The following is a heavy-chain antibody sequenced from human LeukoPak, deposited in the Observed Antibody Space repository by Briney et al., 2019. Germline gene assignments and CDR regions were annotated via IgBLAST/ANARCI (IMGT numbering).Heavy chain of an antibody. D-gene: IGHD2-21*01. CDR3: ARDTDWNFDY. CDR1: GGSISSYY. Sequence: SETLSLTCTVSGGSISSYYWSWIRQPPGKGLEWIGYIYYSGSTYYNPSLKSRVTISVDTSKNQFSLKLSSVTAADTAVYYCARDTDWNFDYWGQGTLVTVSS. V-gene: IGHV4-59*12. CDR2: IYYSGST. J-gene: IGHJ4*02.